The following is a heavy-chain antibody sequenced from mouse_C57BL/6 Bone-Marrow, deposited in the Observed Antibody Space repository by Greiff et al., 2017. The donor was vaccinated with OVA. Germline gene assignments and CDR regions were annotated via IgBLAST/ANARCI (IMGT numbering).Heavy chain of an antibody. V-gene: IGHV1-15*01. Sequence: QVQLQQSGAELVRPGASVTLSCKASGYTFTDYEMHWVKQTPVHGLEWIGAIDPETGCTAYNQKFTGKSILTADKSSSTAYMEIRSLTSEDSAVYYCTKNWDFAYWGQGALVTVSA. J-gene: IGHJ3*01. D-gene: IGHD4-1*01. CDR3: TKNWDFAY. CDR2: IDPETGCT. CDR1: GYTFTDYE.